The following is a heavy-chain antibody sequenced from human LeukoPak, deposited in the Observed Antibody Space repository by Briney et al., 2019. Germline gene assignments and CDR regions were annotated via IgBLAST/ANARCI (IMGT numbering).Heavy chain of an antibody. Sequence: GESLKISCKGSGYSFINYWIGWVRHMPGKGLEWMGIIYPADSVTIYSPSFQGQVTISDDKSIGTAYLQWSSLKASDTAIYYCARGGPAYALDYWGQGTLVTVSS. CDR1: GYSFINYW. CDR2: IYPADSVT. V-gene: IGHV5-51*01. J-gene: IGHJ4*02. D-gene: IGHD2-2*01. CDR3: ARGGPAYALDY.